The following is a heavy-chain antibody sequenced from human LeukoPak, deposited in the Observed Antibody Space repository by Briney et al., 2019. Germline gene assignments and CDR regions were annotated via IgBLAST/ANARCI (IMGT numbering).Heavy chain of an antibody. CDR2: ISGSGGST. Sequence: GGSLRLSCAASGFTFSSYAMSWVRQAPGKGLEWVSGISGSGGSTYYADSVKGRFTISRDNSKDTLYLQMNSLRAEDTAVYYCAKGYCRGISCYSDYWGQGTLVTVSS. V-gene: IGHV3-23*01. D-gene: IGHD2-2*02. J-gene: IGHJ4*02. CDR1: GFTFSSYA. CDR3: AKGYCRGISCYSDY.